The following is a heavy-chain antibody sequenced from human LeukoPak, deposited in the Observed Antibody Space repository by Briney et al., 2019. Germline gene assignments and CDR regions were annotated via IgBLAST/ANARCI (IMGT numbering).Heavy chain of an antibody. CDR2: IYYSGRT. Sequence: SQTLSLTCTVSGGSISSGGYYWSWIRRHPGKGLEWIGYIYYSGRTYYNPSLKSRVTISVDTSKNQFSLKLSSVTAADTAVYYCARGPGGSYYFDYWGQGTLVTVSP. CDR3: ARGPGGSYYFDY. V-gene: IGHV4-31*03. J-gene: IGHJ4*02. D-gene: IGHD1-26*01. CDR1: GGSISSGGYY.